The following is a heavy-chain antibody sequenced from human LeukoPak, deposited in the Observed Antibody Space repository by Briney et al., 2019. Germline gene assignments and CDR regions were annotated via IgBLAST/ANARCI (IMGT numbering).Heavy chain of an antibody. D-gene: IGHD3-10*01. CDR2: ISYDGSNK. CDR3: ATDLDAMVRGVMDV. CDR1: GFTFSSYG. V-gene: IGHV3-30*03. J-gene: IGHJ6*02. Sequence: GGSLRLSCAASGFTFSSYGMHWVRQAPGKGLEWVAVISYDGSNKYYADSVKGRFTISRDNSKNTLYLQMNSLRAEDTAVYYCATDLDAMVRGVMDVWGHGTTVTVSS.